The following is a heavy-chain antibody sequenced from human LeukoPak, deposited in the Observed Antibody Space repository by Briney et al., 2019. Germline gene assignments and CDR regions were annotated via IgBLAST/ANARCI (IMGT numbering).Heavy chain of an antibody. CDR2: ISSSGSTI. V-gene: IGHV3-11*01. D-gene: IGHD3-22*01. CDR1: GFTFSDYY. J-gene: IGHJ4*02. CDR3: ARYYSSGYYSNY. Sequence: GGSLRLSCAASGFTFSDYYMSWIRQAPGKGLEWVSYISSSGSTIYYADSVKGRFTISRDNAKNSPYLQMNSLRAEDTAVYYCARYYSSGYYSNYWGQGTLVTVSS.